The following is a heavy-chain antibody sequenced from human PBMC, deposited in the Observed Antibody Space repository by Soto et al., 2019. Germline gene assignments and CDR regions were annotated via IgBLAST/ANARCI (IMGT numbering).Heavy chain of an antibody. D-gene: IGHD1-1*01. CDR2: IYYSGST. CDR3: ARFRLLENDAFDI. J-gene: IGHJ3*02. Sequence: QVQLQESGPGLVKPSQTLSLTCTVSGGSISSGGYYWSWIRQHPGKGLEWIGYIYYSGSTYYNPSLKSRVXXSXDXXKNQFSLKQSSVTAADTAVYYCARFRLLENDAFDIWGQGTVVTVSS. CDR1: GGSISSGGYY. V-gene: IGHV4-31*03.